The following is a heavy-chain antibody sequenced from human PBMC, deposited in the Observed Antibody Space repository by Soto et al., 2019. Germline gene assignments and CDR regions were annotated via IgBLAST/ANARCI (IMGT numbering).Heavy chain of an antibody. Sequence: SETLSLTCTVSGGSISSGGYYWSWIRQHPGKGLEWIGYIYYSGSTYYNPSLKSRVTISVDTSKNQFSLKLSSVTAADTAVYYCARLLEYDFWSGYYPKGSSAFDIWGQGTMVT. CDR1: GGSISSGGYY. V-gene: IGHV4-31*03. J-gene: IGHJ3*02. CDR3: ARLLEYDFWSGYYPKGSSAFDI. CDR2: IYYSGST. D-gene: IGHD3-3*01.